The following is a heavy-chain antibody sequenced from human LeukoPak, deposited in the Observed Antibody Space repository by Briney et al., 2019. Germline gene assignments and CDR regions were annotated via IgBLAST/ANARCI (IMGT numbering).Heavy chain of an antibody. Sequence: GGSLRLSCAASGFTFSSYEMNWVRQTPGKGLEWVSYISSSGSSKYYADSVKGRFTISRDNAKNSLHLQKNTVRAEDTAVYYCVSDGYCSDGGCYAASDIWGQGTKVTVSS. D-gene: IGHD2-15*01. CDR3: VSDGYCSDGGCYAASDI. V-gene: IGHV3-48*03. J-gene: IGHJ3*02. CDR2: ISSSGSSK. CDR1: GFTFSSYE.